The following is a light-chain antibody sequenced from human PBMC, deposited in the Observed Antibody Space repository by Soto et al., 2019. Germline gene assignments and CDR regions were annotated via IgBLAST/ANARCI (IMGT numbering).Light chain of an antibody. V-gene: IGKV1-27*01. CDR3: QKYNSGLIT. CDR2: GAY. Sequence: DIQMTQSPSSLSSSVGDIVTITCRASQVIGNYLAWHQQKPGKVPKLLIYGAYTLQSGVPSRFSGSGSGTDFTLTISSLQPEDVAIYYCQKYNSGLITFGQGTRLEI. J-gene: IGKJ5*01. CDR1: QVIGNY.